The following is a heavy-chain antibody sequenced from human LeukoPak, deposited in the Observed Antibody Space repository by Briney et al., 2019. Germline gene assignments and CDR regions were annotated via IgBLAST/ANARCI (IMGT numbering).Heavy chain of an antibody. CDR3: AREGMIRGWDYYYTDV. CDR2: ISNSRSTI. Sequence: AGGSLRLSCAAAGFTFSSYSMNWVRRAPGKGLEWVAYISNSRSTIYYADSVKGRFTISRDNAKNSLYLQMNSLRAEDTAVYYCAREGMIRGWDYYYTDVWGKGTTVTVSS. J-gene: IGHJ6*03. D-gene: IGHD3-10*01. CDR1: GFTFSSYS. V-gene: IGHV3-48*01.